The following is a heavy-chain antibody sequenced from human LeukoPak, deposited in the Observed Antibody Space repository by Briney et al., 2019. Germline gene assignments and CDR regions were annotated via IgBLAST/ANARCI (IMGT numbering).Heavy chain of an antibody. CDR2: INWNGGST. CDR3: ARASIGSSTLGAFDI. D-gene: IGHD2-2*01. Sequence: GGSLRLSRAASGFTFDDYGMSWVRQAPGKGLEWVSGINWNGGSTGYADSVKGRFTISRDNAKNSLYLRMNSLRAEDTALYYCARASIGSSTLGAFDIWGQGTMVTVSS. V-gene: IGHV3-20*04. CDR1: GFTFDDYG. J-gene: IGHJ3*02.